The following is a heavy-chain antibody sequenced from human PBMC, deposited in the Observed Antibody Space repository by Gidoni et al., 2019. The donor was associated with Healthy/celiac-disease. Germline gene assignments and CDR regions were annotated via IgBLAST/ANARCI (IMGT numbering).Heavy chain of an antibody. Sequence: QLQLQESGPGLVKPSETLSLTCTVPGGSISSSSYYWGWIRQPPGKGLEWIGSIYYSGSTYYNPSLKSRVTISVDTSKNQFSLKLSSVTAADTAVYYCITMVRGVTSHSFDYWGQGTLVTVSS. CDR3: ITMVRGVTSHSFDY. CDR1: GGSISSSSYY. D-gene: IGHD3-10*01. V-gene: IGHV4-39*07. J-gene: IGHJ4*02. CDR2: IYYSGST.